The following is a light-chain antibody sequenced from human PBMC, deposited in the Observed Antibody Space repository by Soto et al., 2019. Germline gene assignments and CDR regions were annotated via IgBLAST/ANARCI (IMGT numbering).Light chain of an antibody. Sequence: EIVLTQSPRTLSVSPGERATLSCRASQSVSNNLAWYQQKPGQAPRLLIYGASTRATGVPARFSGSGSGTDFTLTISSLHSEDFAVYYCQQYNNWPLTFAQGTKVEIK. CDR3: QQYNNWPLT. V-gene: IGKV3-15*01. CDR1: QSVSNN. CDR2: GAS. J-gene: IGKJ1*01.